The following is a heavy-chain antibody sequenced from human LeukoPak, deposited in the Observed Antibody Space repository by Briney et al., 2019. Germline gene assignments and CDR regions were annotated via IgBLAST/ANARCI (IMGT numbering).Heavy chain of an antibody. J-gene: IGHJ4*02. V-gene: IGHV1-2*02. D-gene: IGHD6-19*01. CDR2: INPNSGGT. Sequence: ASVKVSCKASGYTFTGYYMHWVRQAPGQGLEWMGWINPNSGGTNYAQKFQGRVTMTRDTSISTAYMELSRLRSDDTAVYYCASSRSGYSSGWCSRQLDYWGQGTLVTVSS. CDR1: GYTFTGYY. CDR3: ASSRSGYSSGWCSRQLDY.